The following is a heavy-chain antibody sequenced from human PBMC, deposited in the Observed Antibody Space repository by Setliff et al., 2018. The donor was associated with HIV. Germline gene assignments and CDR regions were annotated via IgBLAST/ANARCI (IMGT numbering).Heavy chain of an antibody. D-gene: IGHD4-4*01. V-gene: IGHV3-30*01. Sequence: GGSLRLSCAASEFIFSRYAIYWVRQAPGKGLEWVAVISSDGSDKYYADSVKGRFTISRDNSKNTLSLQMNSLRAEDTAVYYCAREIRAGNYPPYNYYFYMDVWGKGTTVTVSS. CDR1: EFIFSRYA. CDR3: AREIRAGNYPPYNYYFYMDV. CDR2: ISSDGSDK. J-gene: IGHJ6*03.